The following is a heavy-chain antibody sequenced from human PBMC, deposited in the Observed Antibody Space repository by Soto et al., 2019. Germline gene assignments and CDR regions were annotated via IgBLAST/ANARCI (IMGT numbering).Heavy chain of an antibody. V-gene: IGHV4-34*01. Sequence: ETLSLTCAVYGGSFSGYYWSWIRQPPGKGLEWIGEINHSGSTNYNPSLKSRVTISVDTSKNQFSLKLSSVTAADTAVYYCARGKKSVYDFWSGYFIRSDNWFDPWGQGTLVTVSS. J-gene: IGHJ5*02. CDR2: INHSGST. CDR3: ARGKKSVYDFWSGYFIRSDNWFDP. D-gene: IGHD3-3*01. CDR1: GGSFSGYY.